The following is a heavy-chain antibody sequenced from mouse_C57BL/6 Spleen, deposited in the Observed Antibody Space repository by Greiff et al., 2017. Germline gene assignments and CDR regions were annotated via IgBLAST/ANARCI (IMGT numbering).Heavy chain of an antibody. Sequence: VQLVESGPELVKPGASVKISCKASGYAFSSSWMNWVKQRPGKGLEWIGRIYPGDGGTNYNGKFKGKATLTADKSSSTAYMQLSSLTSEDSAVXFCARSPPYSSSYGYAMDYWGQGTSVTVSS. CDR3: ARSPPYSSSYGYAMDY. D-gene: IGHD1-1*01. CDR1: GYAFSSSW. CDR2: IYPGDGGT. J-gene: IGHJ4*01. V-gene: IGHV1-82*01.